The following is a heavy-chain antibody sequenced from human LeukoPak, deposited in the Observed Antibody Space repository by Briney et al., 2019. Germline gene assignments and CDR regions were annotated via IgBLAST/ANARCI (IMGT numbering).Heavy chain of an antibody. Sequence: ASVKVSCKASGYTFTAYYIHWVRQAAGQGLEWMGWINPNSGGTKYAQKFQGRVTVTSDTSITTAYMELSRLRSDDTAIYYCAREERGVLECLIKEFDYWGQGTLVTVSS. CDR2: INPNSGGT. D-gene: IGHD3-3*01. CDR3: AREERGVLECLIKEFDY. J-gene: IGHJ4*02. CDR1: GYTFTAYY. V-gene: IGHV1-2*02.